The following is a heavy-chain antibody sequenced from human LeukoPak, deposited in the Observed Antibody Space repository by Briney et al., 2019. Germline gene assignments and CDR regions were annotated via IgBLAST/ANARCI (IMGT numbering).Heavy chain of an antibody. V-gene: IGHV1-46*01. J-gene: IGHJ4*02. CDR3: ARASYYGAYNFDY. CDR1: GYTLTSYY. Sequence: ASVKVSCKASGYTLTSYYMHWVRQAPGQGLEWMGIINPSGGSTSYAQKFQGRVTITADKSTSTAYMELSSLRSEDTAVYYCARASYYGAYNFDYWGQGTLVTVSS. D-gene: IGHD3-10*01. CDR2: INPSGGST.